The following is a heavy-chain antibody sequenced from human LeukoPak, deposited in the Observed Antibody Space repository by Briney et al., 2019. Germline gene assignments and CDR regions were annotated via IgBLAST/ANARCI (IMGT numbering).Heavy chain of an antibody. CDR1: GGSMDSYY. J-gene: IGHJ6*03. CDR2: VYSSGST. CDR3: ARDGHYDPTHNYYYQYMDV. V-gene: IGHV4-4*07. D-gene: IGHD4-17*01. Sequence: SETLSLTCTVSGGSMDSYYWSWIRQPAGKGLEWIGRVYSSGSTNYIASLKSRVTVSVDTSKNQFSLKLNSVTAADTAVYYCARDGHYDPTHNYYYQYMDVWAKGPRSPSP.